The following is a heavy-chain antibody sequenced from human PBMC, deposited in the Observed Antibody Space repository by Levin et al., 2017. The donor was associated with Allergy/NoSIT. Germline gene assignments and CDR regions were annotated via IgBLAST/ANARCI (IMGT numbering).Heavy chain of an antibody. CDR1: GFTFSDYT. Sequence: GGSLIISCAASGFTFSDYTMHWVRQAPGKGLEWVSTISNHTTYIYYADSVKGRFTISRDNAKNSLFLQMNSLRAEDTAVYYCARRYSSGWYEIDYWGQGTLVTVSS. CDR2: ISNHTTYI. J-gene: IGHJ4*02. V-gene: IGHV3-21*01. D-gene: IGHD6-19*01. CDR3: ARRYSSGWYEIDY.